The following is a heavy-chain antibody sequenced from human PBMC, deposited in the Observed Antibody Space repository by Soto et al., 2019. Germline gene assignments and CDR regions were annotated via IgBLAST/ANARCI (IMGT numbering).Heavy chain of an antibody. CDR2: IYYSGST. CDR3: ARHVMVRGVIHH. J-gene: IGHJ5*02. CDR1: GGCMKSSRYY. V-gene: IGHV4-39*01. D-gene: IGHD3-10*01. Sequence: PSETIDLARTVSGGCMKSSRYYCGCIRQPPGKGLEWIGSIYYSGSTYYNPSLKSRVTISVDTSKNQFSLKLSSVTAADTAVYYCARHVMVRGVIHHWGQGTLVTVSS.